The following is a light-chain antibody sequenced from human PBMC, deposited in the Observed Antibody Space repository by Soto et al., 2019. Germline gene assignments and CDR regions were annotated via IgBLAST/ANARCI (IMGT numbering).Light chain of an antibody. J-gene: IGKJ3*01. CDR1: QTIRKY. CDR2: TAS. Sequence: QMTQSPSSLSASVGDNVTITCRASQTIRKYLNWYQQKPPKAPKLLIYTASRLHSGVPSRFSGSGPETDFTLTINNLQPEDFATYYCQQSYSSPYTFGPGTKVDIK. CDR3: QQSYSSPYT. V-gene: IGKV1-39*01.